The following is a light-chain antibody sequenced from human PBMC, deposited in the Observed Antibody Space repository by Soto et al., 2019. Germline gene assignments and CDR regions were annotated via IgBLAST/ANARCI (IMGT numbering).Light chain of an antibody. J-gene: IGKJ4*01. Sequence: DIQLTQSPSFLSAAVGGRLTITCRASQDIRSSLAGYQQKPWIAPNLLIYTVSTLQSGVPSRLSGSNSGTEFTLTISSLQPEAFATYYCQQGNSSPFTFGGGTTVQI. CDR2: TVS. CDR1: QDIRSS. V-gene: IGKV1-9*01. CDR3: QQGNSSPFT.